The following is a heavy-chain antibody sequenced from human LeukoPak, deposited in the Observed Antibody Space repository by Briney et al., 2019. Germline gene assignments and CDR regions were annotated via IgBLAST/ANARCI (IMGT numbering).Heavy chain of an antibody. V-gene: IGHV3-74*01. CDR1: GFTFSSYW. D-gene: IGHD3-10*01. Sequence: PGGSLRLSCAASGFTFSSYWMHWVRQAPGKGLVWVSRINSDGSSTSYADSVKGRFTISRDNAKNTLYLQMNSLRAEDTAMYYCARDYGRSRDYGMDVWGQGTTVTASS. CDR2: INSDGSST. CDR3: ARDYGRSRDYGMDV. J-gene: IGHJ6*02.